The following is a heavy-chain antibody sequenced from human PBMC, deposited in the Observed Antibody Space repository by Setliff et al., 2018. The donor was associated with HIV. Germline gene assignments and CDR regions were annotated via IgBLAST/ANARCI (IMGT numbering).Heavy chain of an antibody. D-gene: IGHD3-22*01. V-gene: IGHV1-2*02. CDR2: LNPKTGDT. J-gene: IGHJ3*02. CDR1: GYTFTGYY. Sequence: ASVKVSCKASGYTFTGYYMHWVRQAPGQGLEWMGWLNPKTGDTNVAQEFQGRVTMTGDTSISTAYMELSRLTSDDTAVYYCAGGDSRGLLHFDMWGQGTMVTVSS. CDR3: AGGDSRGLLHFDM.